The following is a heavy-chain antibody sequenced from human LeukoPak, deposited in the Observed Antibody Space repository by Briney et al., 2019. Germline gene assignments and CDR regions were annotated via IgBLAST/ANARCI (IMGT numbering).Heavy chain of an antibody. CDR1: GGSVSSSSYY. J-gene: IGHJ6*02. CDR2: IFYSGTT. CDR3: ARDNWNYGSSMDV. V-gene: IGHV4-61*01. Sequence: SETLSLTCTVSGGSVSSSSYYWSWIRQPLGKGLEWIGYIFYSGTTNYNPSLKSRVTISVDTSKNQFSLKLSSVTAADTAVYYCARDNWNYGSSMDVWGQGTTVTVSS. D-gene: IGHD1-7*01.